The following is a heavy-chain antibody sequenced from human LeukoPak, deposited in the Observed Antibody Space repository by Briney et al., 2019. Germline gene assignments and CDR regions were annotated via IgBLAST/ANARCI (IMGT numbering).Heavy chain of an antibody. D-gene: IGHD5-12*01. J-gene: IGHJ6*03. CDR2: IYSGGST. CDR1: GFTDSSNY. V-gene: IGHV3-53*01. CDR3: ALATIFGAYYYYYYMDV. Sequence: GGSLRLSCAASGFTDSSNYMSWVRQAPGKGLEWVSVIYSGGSTYYADSVKGRFTISRDNSKNTLYLQMNSLRAEDTAVYYCALATIFGAYYYYYYMDVWGKGTTVTVSS.